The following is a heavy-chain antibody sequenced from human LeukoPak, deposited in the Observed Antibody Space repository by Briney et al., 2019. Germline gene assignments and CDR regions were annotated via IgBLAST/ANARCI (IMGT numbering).Heavy chain of an antibody. V-gene: IGHV3-7*01. CDR3: ARDRPLYYYDSSGYYTPEYGMDV. D-gene: IGHD3-22*01. CDR1: GFTFSSYW. Sequence: PGGSLRLSCAASGFTFSSYWMSWVRQAPGKGLEWVANIKQDGSEKYYVDSVKGRFTISRDNAKNSLYLQMNSLRAEDTAVYYCARDRPLYYYDSSGYYTPEYGMDVWGQGTTVTVSS. CDR2: IKQDGSEK. J-gene: IGHJ6*02.